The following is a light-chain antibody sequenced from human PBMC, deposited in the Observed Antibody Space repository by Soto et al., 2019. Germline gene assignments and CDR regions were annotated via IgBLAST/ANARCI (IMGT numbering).Light chain of an antibody. CDR2: DAS. J-gene: IGKJ2*01. CDR3: HTYDTYSLHT. CDR1: QSVSRR. Sequence: DIPMTQSPSTLSASVGDRITITCRASQSVSRRLAWYQQKPGKAPKLLIYDASSLESGVPSRFSGRGSGTEFTLTISSLHPDDCATYYCHTYDTYSLHTFGQGTKLEIK. V-gene: IGKV1-5*01.